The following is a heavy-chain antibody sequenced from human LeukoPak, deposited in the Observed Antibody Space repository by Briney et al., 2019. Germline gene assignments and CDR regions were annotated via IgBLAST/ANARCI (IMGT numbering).Heavy chain of an antibody. Sequence: ASVKVSCKASGYTFTSYGISWVRQAPGQGLEWMGWISAYNGNTNYAQKLQGRVTMTTDTSTSTAYMELRSLRSDDTAVYYCARVPLYYGSGRTHFDYWGQGTLVTVSS. CDR1: GYTFTSYG. CDR3: ARVPLYYGSGRTHFDY. D-gene: IGHD3-10*01. CDR2: ISAYNGNT. J-gene: IGHJ4*02. V-gene: IGHV1-18*01.